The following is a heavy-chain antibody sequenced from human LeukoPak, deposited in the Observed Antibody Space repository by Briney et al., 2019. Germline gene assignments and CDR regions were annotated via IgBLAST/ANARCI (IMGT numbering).Heavy chain of an antibody. CDR2: IYYSGST. Sequence: SETLSLTCTVSGGSISSSSYYWGWIRQPPGKGLEWIGSIYYSGSTYYNPSLKSRVTISVDTSKNQFSLKLSSVTAADTAVYYCARRQWLVPFDYWGQGTLVTVSS. J-gene: IGHJ4*02. CDR3: ARRQWLVPFDY. CDR1: GGSISSSSYY. V-gene: IGHV4-39*07. D-gene: IGHD6-19*01.